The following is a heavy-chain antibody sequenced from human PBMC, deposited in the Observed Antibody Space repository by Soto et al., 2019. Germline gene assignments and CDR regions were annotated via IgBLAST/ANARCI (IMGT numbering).Heavy chain of an antibody. CDR1: DGSISSGGYY. J-gene: IGHJ6*03. CDR3: VTSTSYYYYYMDV. CDR2: IYYSGST. D-gene: IGHD2-2*01. V-gene: IGHV4-31*03. Sequence: QVQLQESGPGLVKPSQTLSLTCTVSDGSISSGGYYWSWIRQHPGKGLEWIGYIYYSGSTYYNPSLKSRVTISVDTSKNQFSLKLSSVTAADTAVYYCVTSTSYYYYYMDVWGKGTTVTVSS.